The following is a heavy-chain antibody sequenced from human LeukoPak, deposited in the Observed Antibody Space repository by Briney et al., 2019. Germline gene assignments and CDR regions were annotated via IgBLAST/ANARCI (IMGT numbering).Heavy chain of an antibody. CDR3: ARPETPSDFWSGYSFDY. J-gene: IGHJ4*02. CDR2: INHVGST. D-gene: IGHD3-3*01. CDR1: SGSFNNYY. V-gene: IGHV4-34*01. Sequence: PSETLSLTCAVLSGSFNNYYWSWIRQPPGKGLEWLGEINHVGSTTYNSSLKSRVIISVDTSRIQFSLNLNSVTAADTAVYYCARPETPSDFWSGYSFDYWGQGTLVTVSS.